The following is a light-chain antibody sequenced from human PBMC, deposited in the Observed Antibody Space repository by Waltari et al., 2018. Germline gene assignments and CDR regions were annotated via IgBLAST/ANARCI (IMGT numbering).Light chain of an antibody. CDR1: SGSIATNY. V-gene: IGLV6-57*01. J-gene: IGLJ3*02. CDR3: QSYDNNNYWV. CDR2: EDS. Sequence: NFMLTQPHSVSESPGKTVTISCTRSSGSIATNYVQWYQHRPGRSPTTGISEDSRRPSGVPDRCSGSSDRPSNSASLTISGLKTEDEADYYWQSYDNNNYWVFGRGTKLTVL.